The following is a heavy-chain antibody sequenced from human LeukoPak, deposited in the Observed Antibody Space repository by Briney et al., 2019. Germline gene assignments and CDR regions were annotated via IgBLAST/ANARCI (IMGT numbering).Heavy chain of an antibody. CDR3: ARANHPYYDSSGYFL. V-gene: IGHV1-2*06. D-gene: IGHD3-22*01. CDR1: GYTFTGYY. J-gene: IGHJ4*02. Sequence: ASVKVSCKASGYTFTGYYMHWVRQAPGQGLEWIGRINPNSGGTNYAQKFQGRVTMTRDTSISTAYMELSRLRSDDTAVYYCARANHPYYDSSGYFLWGQGTLVTVSS. CDR2: INPNSGGT.